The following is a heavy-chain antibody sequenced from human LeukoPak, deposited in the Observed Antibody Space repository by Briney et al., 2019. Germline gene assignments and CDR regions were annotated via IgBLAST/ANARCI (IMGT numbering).Heavy chain of an antibody. J-gene: IGHJ4*02. Sequence: SVKVSCKASRGTLSSYTISWVGQAPGQGLEWMGRIIPILGIANYAQQFQGRVTITADKSTSTAYMELSSLRSEDTAVYYCARWDDSTAYDYWGQGTLVTVSS. CDR1: RGTLSSYT. CDR2: IIPILGIA. CDR3: ARWDDSTAYDY. D-gene: IGHD3-22*01. V-gene: IGHV1-69*02.